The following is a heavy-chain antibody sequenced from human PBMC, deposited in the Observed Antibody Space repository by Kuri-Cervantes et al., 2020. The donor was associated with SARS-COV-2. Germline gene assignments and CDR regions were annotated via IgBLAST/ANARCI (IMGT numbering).Heavy chain of an antibody. CDR2: IKQDGSEK. J-gene: IGHJ4*02. V-gene: IGHV3-7*01. CDR1: GFTFSSYW. D-gene: IGHD6-19*01. CDR3: AREGGIAVAGTLIDY. Sequence: GGSLRLSCAASGFTFSSYWMSWVRQAPGKGLEWVANIKQDGSEKYYVDSVKGRFTISRDNSKNTLYLQMNSLRAEDTAVYYCAREGGIAVAGTLIDYWGQGTLVTVSS.